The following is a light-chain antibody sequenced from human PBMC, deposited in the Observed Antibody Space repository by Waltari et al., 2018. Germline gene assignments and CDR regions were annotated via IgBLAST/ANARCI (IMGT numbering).Light chain of an antibody. CDR1: SRDVGFYNY. V-gene: IGLV2-14*01. CDR3: NSYTGSSSWV. CDR2: DVS. J-gene: IGLJ3*02. Sequence: QSALTQPTSVSGSPGQSITISCTGTSRDVGFYNYVSWYQQYPGKVPQLLIYDVSDRPAGGSSRFSGSKSGNTASLTISGLQADDEADYYCNSYTGSSSWVFGGGTKLTVL.